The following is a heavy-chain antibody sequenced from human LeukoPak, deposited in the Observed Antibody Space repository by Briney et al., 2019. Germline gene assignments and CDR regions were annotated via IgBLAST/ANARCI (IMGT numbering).Heavy chain of an antibody. J-gene: IGHJ4*02. D-gene: IGHD3-3*01. CDR3: ARDRRFPAAGPFDY. CDR2: ISSSSSYI. CDR1: GFTFSSYS. V-gene: IGHV3-21*01. Sequence: PGGSLRLSCAASGFTFSSYSMNWVRQAPGKGLEWVSSISSSSSYIYYADSVKGRFTISRDNAKNSLYLQMNSLRAEDTAVYYCARDRRFPAAGPFDYWGQGTLVTVSS.